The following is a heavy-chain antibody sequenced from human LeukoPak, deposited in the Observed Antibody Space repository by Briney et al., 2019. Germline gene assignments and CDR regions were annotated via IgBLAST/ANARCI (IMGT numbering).Heavy chain of an antibody. D-gene: IGHD2-21*02. J-gene: IGHJ5*01. CDR3: ARGNRDFDS. V-gene: IGHV6-1*01. Sequence: SQTLSLTCAISGDSFSTNSATWHWIRQSPSRGLEWLGRTYYRSKWYHDYAPSVQSRITINADTSKNQFSLRLNSVTPEDTAVSYCARGNRDFDSWGQGTLVTVSS. CDR1: GDSFSTNSAT. CDR2: TYYRSKWYH.